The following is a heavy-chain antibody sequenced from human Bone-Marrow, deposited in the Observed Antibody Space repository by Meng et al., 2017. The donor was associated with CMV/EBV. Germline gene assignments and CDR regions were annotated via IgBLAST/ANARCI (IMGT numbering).Heavy chain of an antibody. Sequence: GGSLRLSCAASGFTSSSYWMHWVRQAPGKGLVWVSRINSDGSSTSYADSVKGRFTISRDNAKNTLYLQMNSLRAEDTAVYYCARRGGRHPNYYDSSGYYYGNAFDIWGQGTMVTVSS. CDR1: GFTSSSYW. CDR2: INSDGSST. J-gene: IGHJ3*02. V-gene: IGHV3-74*01. D-gene: IGHD3-22*01. CDR3: ARRGGRHPNYYDSSGYYYGNAFDI.